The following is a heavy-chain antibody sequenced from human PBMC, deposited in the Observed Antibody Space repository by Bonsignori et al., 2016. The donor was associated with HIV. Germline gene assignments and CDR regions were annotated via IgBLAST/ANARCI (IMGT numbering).Heavy chain of an antibody. Sequence: GGLVQPGGSLNLSCVASASIFKNHVMAWVRQAPGKGLEWVSAISGGGRHTYYGDSVEGRFALSRDNSKNILYLKMSSLRAEDTAVYYCARVSYYHNWGIDSPKRRVQIKGWFDLWGQGTLVIVSS. CDR1: ASIFKNHV. CDR2: ISGGGRHT. D-gene: IGHD3-10*01. J-gene: IGHJ5*02. CDR3: ARVSYYHNWGIDSPKRRVQIKGWFDL. V-gene: IGHV3-23*02.